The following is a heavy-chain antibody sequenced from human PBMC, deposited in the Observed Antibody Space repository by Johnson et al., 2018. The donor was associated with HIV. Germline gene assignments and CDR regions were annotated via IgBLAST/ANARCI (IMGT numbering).Heavy chain of an antibody. Sequence: EVQLVESGGGLVKPGGSLRLSCAASGFTFRSYAMSWVRQAPGKGLEWVSGISGSGGSTYYADSVKGRFTISRDKTKNTLYLEMNSLRTEDTAVYHCAKDVDRRRWEGDAFDIWGQGTMVTVSS. J-gene: IGHJ3*02. D-gene: IGHD1-26*01. CDR1: GFTFRSYA. V-gene: IGHV3-23*04. CDR3: AKDVDRRRWEGDAFDI. CDR2: ISGSGGST.